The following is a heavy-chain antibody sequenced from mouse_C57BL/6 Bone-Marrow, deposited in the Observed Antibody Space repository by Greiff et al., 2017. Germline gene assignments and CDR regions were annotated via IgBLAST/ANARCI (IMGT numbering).Heavy chain of an antibody. V-gene: IGHV1-81*01. CDR1: GYTFTSYG. CDR3: AKMYDYGDYYAMDY. CDR2: IYPRSGNT. J-gene: IGHJ4*01. Sequence: VQLQQSGAELARPGASVKLSCKASGYTFTSYGISWVKQRPGQGLEWIGEIYPRSGNTYYNEKFKGKATLTADKSSSTAYMELRSLTSEDSAVYFCAKMYDYGDYYAMDYWGQGTSVTVSS. D-gene: IGHD2-4*01.